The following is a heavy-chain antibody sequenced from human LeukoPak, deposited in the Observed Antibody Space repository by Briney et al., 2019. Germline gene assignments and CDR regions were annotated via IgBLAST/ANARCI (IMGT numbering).Heavy chain of an antibody. D-gene: IGHD6-19*01. V-gene: IGHV4-59*01. Sequence: SETLSLTCTVSGGSISSYYWSWIRQPPGKGLEWIGYIYYSGSTNYNPSLKSRVTISVDTSKNQFSLKLSSVTAADTAVYYCARGGQDWAVAGDYWGQGTLVTVSS. CDR1: GGSISSYY. J-gene: IGHJ4*02. CDR3: ARGGQDWAVAGDY. CDR2: IYYSGST.